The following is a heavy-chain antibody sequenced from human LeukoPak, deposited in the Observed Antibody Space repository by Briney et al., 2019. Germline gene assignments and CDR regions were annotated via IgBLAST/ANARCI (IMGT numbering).Heavy chain of an antibody. V-gene: IGHV1-46*01. CDR1: GYTFTSYY. CDR3: TRGISREFDY. CDR2: INPSGGST. J-gene: IGHJ4*02. D-gene: IGHD1-14*01. Sequence: ASVKVSCKASGYTFTSYYMHWVRQAPGQGLEWMGVINPSGGSTNYAQKFQGRVTMTRDMCTSTVYMELSSLRSEDTAVYYCTRGISREFDYWGQGTLVAVSS.